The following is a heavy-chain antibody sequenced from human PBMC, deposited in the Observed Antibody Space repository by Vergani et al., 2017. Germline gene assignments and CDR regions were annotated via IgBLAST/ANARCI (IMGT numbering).Heavy chain of an antibody. V-gene: IGHV3-7*01. CDR2: IKQDGSEK. J-gene: IGHJ4*02. CDR3: ARETPGRTTNDY. CDR1: GFTFSSYS. D-gene: IGHD1/OR15-1a*01. Sequence: EVQLVESGGGLVKPGGSLRLSCAASGFTFSSYSMNWVRQAPGKGLEWVANIKQDGSEKYYVDSVKGRFTISRDNAKNSLYLQMNSLRAEDTAVYYCARETPGRTTNDYWGQGTLVTVSS.